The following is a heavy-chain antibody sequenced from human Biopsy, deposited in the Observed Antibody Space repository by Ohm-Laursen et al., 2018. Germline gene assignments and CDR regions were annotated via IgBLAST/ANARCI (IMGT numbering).Heavy chain of an antibody. D-gene: IGHD4-23*01. CDR2: IYSSGIT. J-gene: IGHJ3*02. Sequence: SQTLSPTCTVSGDSISSYYWNWTRQSPGKGLEWIAYIYSSGITNYNPSLKSRLTISIDTSKNQFSLKLNSMTTADTAVYYCARGQDYGGNKAFDIWGQGTKVTVSP. CDR1: GDSISSYY. V-gene: IGHV4-59*01. CDR3: ARGQDYGGNKAFDI.